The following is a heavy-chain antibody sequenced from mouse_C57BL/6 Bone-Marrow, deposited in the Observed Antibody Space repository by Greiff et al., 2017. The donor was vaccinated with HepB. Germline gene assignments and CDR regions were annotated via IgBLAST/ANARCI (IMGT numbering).Heavy chain of an antibody. D-gene: IGHD1-1*01. Sequence: EVQRVESGGGLVKPGGSLKLSCAASGFTFSSYAMSWVRQTPEKRLEWVATISDGGSYTYYPDNVKGRFTISRDNAKNNLYLQMSHLKSEDTAMYYCARSPYDYGPYYFDYWGQGTTLTVSS. J-gene: IGHJ2*01. CDR3: ARSPYDYGPYYFDY. CDR2: ISDGGSYT. V-gene: IGHV5-4*01. CDR1: GFTFSSYA.